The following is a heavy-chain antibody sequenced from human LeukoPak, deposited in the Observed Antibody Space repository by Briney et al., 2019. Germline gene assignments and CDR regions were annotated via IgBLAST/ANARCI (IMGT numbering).Heavy chain of an antibody. J-gene: IGHJ1*01. CDR1: GFTFSSYW. D-gene: IGHD3-22*01. V-gene: IGHV3-74*01. CDR3: ARAPSEIGGYYPEYFRH. Sequence: GGSLRLSCAASGFTFSSYWMHWVRQAPGKGLVRVSRIKSDGSTNYADSVKGRFTISRDNAKNTVSLQMNSLSAEDTGVYYCARAPSEIGGYYPEYFRHWGQGTLVTVSS. CDR2: IKSDGST.